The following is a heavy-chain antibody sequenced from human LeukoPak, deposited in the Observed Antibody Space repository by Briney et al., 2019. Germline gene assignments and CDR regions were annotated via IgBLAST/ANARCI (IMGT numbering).Heavy chain of an antibody. V-gene: IGHV3-7*01. D-gene: IGHD1-7*01. CDR3: ARDDDWNYEDY. CDR1: GGSFSGYY. CDR2: IKQDGSEK. Sequence: QTSETLSLTCAVYGGSFSGYYWSWVRQAPGKGLQWVANIKQDGSEKYYVDSVKGRFTISRDNAKKSLYLQMNSLRAEDTAVYYCARDDDWNYEDYWGQGTLVTVSS. J-gene: IGHJ4*02.